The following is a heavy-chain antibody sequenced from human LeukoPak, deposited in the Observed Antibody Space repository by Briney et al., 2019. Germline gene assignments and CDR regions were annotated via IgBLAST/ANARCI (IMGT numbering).Heavy chain of an antibody. CDR2: IKQDGSQK. D-gene: IGHD6-6*01. V-gene: IGHV3-7*01. J-gene: IGHJ4*02. Sequence: PGGSLRLSCAASGFTFSSYWMSWVRQAPGKGLEWVANIKQDGSQKYYVDSVKGRFTISRDNANNLVYLQMNSLRGEDTAVYYCARESFAARWDWGQGTLVTVSS. CDR3: ARESFAARWD. CDR1: GFTFSSYW.